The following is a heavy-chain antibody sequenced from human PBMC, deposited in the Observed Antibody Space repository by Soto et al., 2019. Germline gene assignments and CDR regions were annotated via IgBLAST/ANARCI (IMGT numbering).Heavy chain of an antibody. CDR1: FVSGSNYD. CDR3: ARVGSGYDLTYFDY. J-gene: IGHJ4*02. D-gene: IGHD5-12*01. CDR2: IYYGGNT. V-gene: IGHV4-59*02. Sequence: SEALSLTWTGAFVSGSNYDGTWVRKNPGKGLEWIGYIYYGGNTNYSPSLKSRVTISVDAFKKQFSLKVSSVTAADTAVYYGARVGSGYDLTYFDYWGQGTLVTVSS.